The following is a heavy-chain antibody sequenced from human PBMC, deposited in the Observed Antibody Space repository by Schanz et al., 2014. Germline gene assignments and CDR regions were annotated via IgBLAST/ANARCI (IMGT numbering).Heavy chain of an antibody. V-gene: IGHV3-66*01. CDR3: AKDIAPLAARPGYGMDV. Sequence: EVQLVESGGGLVQPGGSLRLSCAASGFSVSSNFMTWVRQAPGKGLEWVSLIYSGGDTNYAGSVKGRFTISRDGSKNTLYLQMNSLRAEDTAVYYCAKDIAPLAARPGYGMDVWGQGTTVTVSS. D-gene: IGHD6-13*01. CDR2: IYSGGDT. J-gene: IGHJ6*02. CDR1: GFSVSSNF.